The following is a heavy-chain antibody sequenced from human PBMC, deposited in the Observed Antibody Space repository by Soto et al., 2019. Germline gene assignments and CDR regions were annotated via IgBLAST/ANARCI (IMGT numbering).Heavy chain of an antibody. CDR3: ARDNNYDYIWGSYRYCAFDI. V-gene: IGHV3-7*01. J-gene: IGHJ3*02. CDR1: GFTFSSYW. Sequence: GGSLRLSCAASGFTFSSYWMSWVRQAPGKGLEWVANIKQDGSEKYYVDSVKGRFTISRDNAKNSLYLQMNSLRAEDTAVYYCARDNNYDYIWGSYRYCAFDIWGQGTMVTVS. D-gene: IGHD3-16*02. CDR2: IKQDGSEK.